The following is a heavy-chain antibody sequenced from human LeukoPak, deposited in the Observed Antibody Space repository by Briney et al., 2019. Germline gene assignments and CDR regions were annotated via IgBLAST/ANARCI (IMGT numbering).Heavy chain of an antibody. J-gene: IGHJ4*02. V-gene: IGHV1-18*01. D-gene: IGHD4-17*01. Sequence: ASVKVSCKASGYTFTSYGISWVRQAPGQGLEWMGWISAYNGNTNYAQKLQGRVTMTTDTSTSTACMELRSLRSDDTAVYYCARDLGDYISSYFDYWGQGTLVTVSS. CDR2: ISAYNGNT. CDR1: GYTFTSYG. CDR3: ARDLGDYISSYFDY.